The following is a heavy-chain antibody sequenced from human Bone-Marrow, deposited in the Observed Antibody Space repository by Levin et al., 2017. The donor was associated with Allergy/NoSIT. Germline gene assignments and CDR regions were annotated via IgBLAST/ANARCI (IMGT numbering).Heavy chain of an antibody. V-gene: IGHV3-30*18. CDR1: GFSFSSYG. CDR2: ISFDGSNK. CDR3: AKDRFYDNSGYAYFYTLDV. D-gene: IGHD3-22*01. J-gene: IGHJ6*02. Sequence: PGGSLRLSCAASGFSFSSYGMHWVRQAPGKGLEWVAVISFDGSNKYYGDSVKGRFTISRDNSKDTLYLQMNSLRGDDTAVYYCAKDRFYDNSGYAYFYTLDVWGPGTTVTVSS.